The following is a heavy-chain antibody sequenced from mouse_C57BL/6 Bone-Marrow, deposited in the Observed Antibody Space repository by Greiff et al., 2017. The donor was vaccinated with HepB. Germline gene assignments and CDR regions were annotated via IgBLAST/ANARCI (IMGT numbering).Heavy chain of an antibody. J-gene: IGHJ1*03. CDR3: ARDYLDWYFDV. Sequence: EVKLVESGGGLVQSGRSLRLSCATSGFTFSDFYMAWVRQAPGKGLEWIAAIRNTANDYTTEYSASVKGRVIVSRDTSQSNLYLQMNALRAEDTDNYYCARDYLDWYFDVWGTGTTVTVSA. CDR2: IRNTANDYTT. V-gene: IGHV7-1*01. CDR1: GFTFSDFY.